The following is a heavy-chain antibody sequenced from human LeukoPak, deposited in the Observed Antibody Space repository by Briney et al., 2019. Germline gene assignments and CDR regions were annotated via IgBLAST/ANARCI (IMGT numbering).Heavy chain of an antibody. CDR1: GGSISSSSYY. Sequence: SETLSLTCTVSGGSISSSSYYWSWIRQPPGKGLEWIGYIYYSGSTNYNPSLKSRVTISVDTSKNQFSLKLSSVTAADTAVYYCARVVAGSFDYWGQGTLVTVSS. V-gene: IGHV4-61*01. CDR2: IYYSGST. J-gene: IGHJ4*02. D-gene: IGHD6-19*01. CDR3: ARVVAGSFDY.